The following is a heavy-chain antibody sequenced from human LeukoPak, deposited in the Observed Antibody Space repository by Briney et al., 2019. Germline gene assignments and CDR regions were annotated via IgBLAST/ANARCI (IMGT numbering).Heavy chain of an antibody. Sequence: SETLSLTYAVYGGSFSGYYWSWMRQPPGKGREWIGEINHSGSTNYNPSLKSRVTISVDTSKNQFSLKLSSVTAADTAAYYCARGQYGSGSYYWFDPWGQGTLVTVSS. CDR3: ARGQYGSGSYYWFDP. CDR2: INHSGST. D-gene: IGHD3-10*01. CDR1: GGSFSGYY. V-gene: IGHV4-34*01. J-gene: IGHJ5*02.